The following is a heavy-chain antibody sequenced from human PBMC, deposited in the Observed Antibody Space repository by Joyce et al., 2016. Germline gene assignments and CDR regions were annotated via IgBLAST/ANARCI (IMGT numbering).Heavy chain of an antibody. CDR2: INPLTGTN. CDR1: GYNFISYY. CDR3: ARGYSHYANWFDP. D-gene: IGHD4-11*01. V-gene: IGHV1-46*01. J-gene: IGHJ5*02. Sequence: QVQLVQSGAEVKKPGASVRVSCKASGYNFISYYMHWVRQAPGHGPEWMGLINPLTGTNTYAQKFQGRMTLTTEKSTTTVYMDLNNLRSEDTAFYFCARGYSHYANWFDPWGQGTLVTVSS.